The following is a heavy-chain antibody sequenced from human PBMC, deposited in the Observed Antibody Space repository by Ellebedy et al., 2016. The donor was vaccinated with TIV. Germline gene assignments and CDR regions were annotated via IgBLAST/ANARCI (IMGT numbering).Heavy chain of an antibody. CDR2: ISTRGSSI. D-gene: IGHD5-18*01. Sequence: GESLKISCAASGFTFSDYYMNWIRQTPGKGLEWVSFISTRGSSIYYADSVKGRFTISRDNAKNSLYLQMNSLRAEDTAVYYCARNPSRFTAMAYYYHGMDVWGQGTAVTVSS. CDR1: GFTFSDYY. V-gene: IGHV3-11*04. J-gene: IGHJ6*02. CDR3: ARNPSRFTAMAYYYHGMDV.